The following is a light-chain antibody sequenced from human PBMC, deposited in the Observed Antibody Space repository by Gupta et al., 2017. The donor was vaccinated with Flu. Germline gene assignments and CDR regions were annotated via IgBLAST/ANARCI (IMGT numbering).Light chain of an antibody. Sequence: SVTISCTGTSSDVGADNYVSWYQHHPGKAHNLMIYEVSKRPSGVPGRFSGSKAGNTASLTVSGLQDEEEADYYGSSDAGSNNLVFGGGTKLTVL. CDR2: EVS. CDR1: SSDVGADNY. V-gene: IGLV2-8*01. CDR3: SSDAGSNNLV. J-gene: IGLJ2*01.